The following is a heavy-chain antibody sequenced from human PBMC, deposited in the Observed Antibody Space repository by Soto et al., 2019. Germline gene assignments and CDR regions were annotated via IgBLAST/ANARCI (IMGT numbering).Heavy chain of an antibody. D-gene: IGHD1-26*01. Sequence: QVQLLQSGAEVKKPGSSVRVSCKVSGGPFSNYGLSWVRQAPGQGLEWMGGIVPESATTYSTQRLRGRGTCAAAPSTSTGYMGLHTLPSADTAAYYCARDASESLLFSFASWGQGTPIYFSS. CDR1: GGPFSNYG. CDR2: IVPESATT. J-gene: IGHJ4*02. CDR3: ARDASESLLFSFAS. V-gene: IGHV1-69*01.